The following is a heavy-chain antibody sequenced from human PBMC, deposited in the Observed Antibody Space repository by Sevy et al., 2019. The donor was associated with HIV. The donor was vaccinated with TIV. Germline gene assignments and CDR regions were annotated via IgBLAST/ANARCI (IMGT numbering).Heavy chain of an antibody. CDR3: AREYCSSTSCHSGWFDP. D-gene: IGHD2-2*02. J-gene: IGHJ5*02. CDR2: ISYDGSNK. CDR1: GFTFSSYA. V-gene: IGHV3-30*04. Sequence: GGSLRLSCAASGFTFSSYAMHWVRQAPGKGLEWVAVISYDGSNKYYADSVKGRFTISRDNSKNTLYLQMNSLRAEDTAVYYCAREYCSSTSCHSGWFDPWGQGTLVTVSS.